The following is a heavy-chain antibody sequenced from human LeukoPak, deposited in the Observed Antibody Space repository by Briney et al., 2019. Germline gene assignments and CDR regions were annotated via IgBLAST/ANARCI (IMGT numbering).Heavy chain of an antibody. D-gene: IGHD2-2*01. J-gene: IGHJ4*02. Sequence: SLRLSCAASGFTFDDYAMHWVRQAPGKGLEGVSGISWNSGSIDYADSVKGRYTISRDNAKNSLYLQMNSLRAEDTALYYCAKGAAIVVVPAAGFDYWGQGTLVTVSS. CDR1: GFTFDDYA. CDR3: AKGAAIVVVPAAGFDY. V-gene: IGHV3-9*01. CDR2: ISWNSGSI.